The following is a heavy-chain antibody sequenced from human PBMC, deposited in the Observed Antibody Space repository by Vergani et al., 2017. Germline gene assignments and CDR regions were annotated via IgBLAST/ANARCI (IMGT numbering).Heavy chain of an antibody. D-gene: IGHD3-22*01. V-gene: IGHV4-39*07. CDR1: GGSISSSSYY. CDR3: ARGEIDYYDSSGYYGY. Sequence: QLQLQESGPGLVKPSETLSLTCTVSGGSISSSSYYWGWIRQPPGKGLEWIGSIYYSGSTYYNPSLKSRVTISVDTSKNQFSLKLSSVTAADTAVYYCARGEIDYYDSSGYYGYWGQGTLVTVSS. J-gene: IGHJ4*02. CDR2: IYYSGST.